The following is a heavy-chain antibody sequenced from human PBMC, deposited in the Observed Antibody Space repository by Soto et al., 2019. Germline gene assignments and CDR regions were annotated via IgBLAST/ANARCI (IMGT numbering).Heavy chain of an antibody. J-gene: IGHJ4*02. V-gene: IGHV4-34*01. CDR3: ARAASSSSRIFDY. CDR1: GGSFSGYY. Sequence: PSETLSLTCAVYGGSFSGYYWSWIRQPPGKGLEWIGEINHSGSTNYNPSLKSRVTISVDTSKNQFSLKLSSVTAADTAVYYCARAASSSSRIFDYWGQGTLVTVPQ. D-gene: IGHD6-6*01. CDR2: INHSGST.